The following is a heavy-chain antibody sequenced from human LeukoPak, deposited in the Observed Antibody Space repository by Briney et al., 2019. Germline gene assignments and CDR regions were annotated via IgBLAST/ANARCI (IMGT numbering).Heavy chain of an antibody. CDR3: ARHGYYDFWSGYYAYYYYGMDV. D-gene: IGHD3-3*01. J-gene: IGHJ6*02. CDR2: LDVTGKT. Sequence: SETLSLTCDVSGVSITKYLWNWIRQSPGKGLEWIGYLDVTGKTKYASFFESRVTISVDTSKNQFSLKLSSVTAADTAVYYCARHGYYDFWSGYYAYYYYGMDVWGQGTTVTVSS. V-gene: IGHV4-59*08. CDR1: GVSITKYL.